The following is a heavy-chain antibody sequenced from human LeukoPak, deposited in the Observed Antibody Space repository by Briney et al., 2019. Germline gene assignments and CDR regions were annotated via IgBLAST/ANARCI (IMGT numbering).Heavy chain of an antibody. Sequence: PSATLSLKFPVYGGSISRYYWRCLRNPPGMGLELIGYIYYSGSTNYNPSLKSRVTISVDTSKDQFSLRLTSVTAADTAVYYCARSFLGDWYFDLWGRGTLVTVSS. CDR3: ARSFLGDWYFDL. CDR2: IYYSGST. V-gene: IGHV4-59*07. CDR1: GGSISRYY. J-gene: IGHJ2*01. D-gene: IGHD1-26*01.